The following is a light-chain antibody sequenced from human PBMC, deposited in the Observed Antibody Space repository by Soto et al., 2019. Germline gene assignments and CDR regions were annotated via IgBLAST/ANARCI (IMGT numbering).Light chain of an antibody. CDR1: SSDIGGYNF. V-gene: IGLV2-11*01. CDR3: CSYAGSYPLV. Sequence: QSVLTQPRSVSGSPGQSVTISCTGTSSDIGGYNFVSWYQQHPGKAPKVMIYDVGKRPSGVPDRFSGSKSGNTASLTISGLQADDEGDYYCCSYAGSYPLVFGGGTKLTVL. CDR2: DVG. J-gene: IGLJ2*01.